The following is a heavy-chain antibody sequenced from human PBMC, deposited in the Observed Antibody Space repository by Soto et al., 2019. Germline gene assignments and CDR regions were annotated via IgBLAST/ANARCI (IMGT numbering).Heavy chain of an antibody. J-gene: IGHJ6*02. CDR2: IYPGDSDT. V-gene: IGHV5-51*01. D-gene: IGHD5-18*01. CDR3: ARGNVWDTAMPTSIYYYYGMDV. Sequence: LGESLKISCKGSGYSFTSYWIGWVRQMPGKGLEWMGIIYPGDSDTRYSPSFQGQVTISADKSISTAYLQWSSLKASDTAMYYCARGNVWDTAMPTSIYYYYGMDVWGQGTTVTVS. CDR1: GYSFTSYW.